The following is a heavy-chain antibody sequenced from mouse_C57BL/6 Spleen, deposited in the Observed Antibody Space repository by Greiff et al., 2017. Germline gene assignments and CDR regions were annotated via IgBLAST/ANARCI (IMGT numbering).Heavy chain of an antibody. CDR1: GFTFSDYG. D-gene: IGHD2-5*01. Sequence: EVMLVESGGGLVKPGGSLKLSCAASGFTFSDYGMHWVRQAPEKGLEWVAYISSGSSTIYYADTVKGRFTISRDNAKNTLFLQMTSLSSEDTAMDYCARPGYSNFAWFAYWGQGTLVTVSA. CDR3: ARPGYSNFAWFAY. J-gene: IGHJ3*01. V-gene: IGHV5-17*01. CDR2: ISSGSSTI.